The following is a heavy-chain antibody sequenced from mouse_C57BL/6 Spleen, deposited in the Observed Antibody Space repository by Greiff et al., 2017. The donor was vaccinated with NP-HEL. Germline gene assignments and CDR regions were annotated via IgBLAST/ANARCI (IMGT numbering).Heavy chain of an antibody. CDR2: INPSTGGT. J-gene: IGHJ2*01. D-gene: IGHD2-2*01. CDR3: ARRRVTTYYFDY. Sequence: DVQLQESGPELVKPGASVKISCKASGYSFTGYYMNWVKQSPEKSLEWIGEINPSTGGTTYNQKFKAKATLTVDKSSSTAYMQLKSLTSEDSAVYYCARRRVTTYYFDYWGQGTTLTVSS. CDR1: GYSFTGYY. V-gene: IGHV1-42*01.